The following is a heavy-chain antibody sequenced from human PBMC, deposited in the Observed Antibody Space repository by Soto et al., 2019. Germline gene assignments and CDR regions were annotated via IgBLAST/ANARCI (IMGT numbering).Heavy chain of an antibody. CDR2: IIPIFGTA. J-gene: IGHJ5*02. V-gene: IGHV1-69*01. CDR1: GGTFSSYA. D-gene: IGHD5-18*01. CDR3: GRVVDTAMHPLWGWFEP. Sequence: QVQLVQSGAEVKKPGSSVKVSCKASGGTFSSYAISWVPQAPGQGLEWMGGIIPIFGTANYAQKFQGRVTITADESAGTGCMELSSLRSEETAVYYCGRVVDTAMHPLWGWFEPWGQGTLVTVSS.